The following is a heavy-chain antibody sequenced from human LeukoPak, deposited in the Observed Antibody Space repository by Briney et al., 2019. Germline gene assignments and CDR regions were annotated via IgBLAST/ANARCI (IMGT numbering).Heavy chain of an antibody. V-gene: IGHV3-21*01. CDR1: GFTFSSYS. CDR2: ISSSSSYI. Sequence: PGGSLRLSCAASGFTFSSYSMNWVRQAPGKGLEWVSSISSSSSYIYYADSVKGRFTISRDNAKNSLYLQMNSLRAEDTAVYYCARDSPQGGSGSLDYWGQGTLVTVSS. D-gene: IGHD3-22*01. J-gene: IGHJ4*02. CDR3: ARDSPQGGSGSLDY.